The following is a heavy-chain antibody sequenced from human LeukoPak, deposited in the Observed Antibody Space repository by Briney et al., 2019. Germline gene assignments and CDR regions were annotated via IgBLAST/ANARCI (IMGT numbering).Heavy chain of an antibody. CDR2: INHSGST. CDR1: GGSFSGYY. CDR3: ARLIGYYDGSGYYSDY. V-gene: IGHV4-34*01. D-gene: IGHD3-22*01. Sequence: PSETLSLTCAVYGGSFSGYYWTWIRQPPGKGLQWIGEINHSGSTNSNPSLKSRIAMSVDTSKNQFSLKLSSVTAADTAVYFCARLIGYYDGSGYYSDYWGQGSLVTVSS. J-gene: IGHJ4*02.